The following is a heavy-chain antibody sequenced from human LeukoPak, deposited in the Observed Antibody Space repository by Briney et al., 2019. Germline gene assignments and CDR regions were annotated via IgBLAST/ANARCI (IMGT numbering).Heavy chain of an antibody. CDR1: GDSISSNY. V-gene: IGHV4-59*08. D-gene: IGHD3-9*01. Sequence: KPSETLSLTCTVSGDSISSNYWSWIRQSPGKGLEWVGHIYHSGDTNYNPSLKSRVTISVDTSKIHFSLKLSSVTAADTAVYYCARHGEIFYFDYWGQGTLVTVSS. CDR3: ARHGEIFYFDY. J-gene: IGHJ4*02. CDR2: IYHSGDT.